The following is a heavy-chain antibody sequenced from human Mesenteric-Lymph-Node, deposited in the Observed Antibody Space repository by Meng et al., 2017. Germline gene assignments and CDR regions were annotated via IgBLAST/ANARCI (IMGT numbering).Heavy chain of an antibody. V-gene: IGHV3-11*04. CDR3: AKLIWFGELNWFDP. D-gene: IGHD3-10*01. CDR2: ISSSGSTI. Sequence: SLKISCAASGFTFSDYYMSWIRQAPGKGLEWVSYISSSGSTIYYADSVKGRFTISRDNAKNSLYLQMNSLRAEDTAVYYCAKLIWFGELNWFDPWGQGTLVTVSS. CDR1: GFTFSDYY. J-gene: IGHJ5*02.